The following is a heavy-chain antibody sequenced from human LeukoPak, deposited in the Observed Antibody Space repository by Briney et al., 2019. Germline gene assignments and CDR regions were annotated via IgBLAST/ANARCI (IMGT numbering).Heavy chain of an antibody. Sequence: GGSLRLSCAASGFTFSTYWMHWVRQAPGKGLVWVSRVSADGSSTTYADSVKGRFTISRDNAKNTLYLQMNSLRAEDTAVYYCARDHSDSSGPYGLDHWGQGTLVTVSS. V-gene: IGHV3-74*01. D-gene: IGHD3-22*01. J-gene: IGHJ4*02. CDR2: VSADGSST. CDR1: GFTFSTYW. CDR3: ARDHSDSSGPYGLDH.